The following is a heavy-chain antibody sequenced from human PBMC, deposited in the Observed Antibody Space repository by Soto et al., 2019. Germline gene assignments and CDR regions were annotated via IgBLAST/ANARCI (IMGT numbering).Heavy chain of an antibody. CDR3: ARGCRATIAVAGTVEFGF. CDR1: GFTFSSYS. J-gene: IGHJ3*01. D-gene: IGHD6-19*01. V-gene: IGHV3-48*01. Sequence: GGSLRLSCAASGFTFSSYSMNWVRQAPGKGLEWVSYISSSSSTIYYADSVKGRFTISRDNAKNSLYLQMNSLRAEDTAVYYCARGCRATIAVAGTVEFGFWGQGTMVTVSS. CDR2: ISSSSSTI.